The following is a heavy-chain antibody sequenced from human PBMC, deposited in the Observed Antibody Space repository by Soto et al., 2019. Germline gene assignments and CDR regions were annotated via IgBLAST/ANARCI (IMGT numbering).Heavy chain of an antibody. CDR1: GGSISSYY. CDR2: IYYSGST. V-gene: IGHV4-59*08. CDR3: ARRYGDYLDY. D-gene: IGHD4-17*01. J-gene: IGHJ4*02. Sequence: QVQLQESGPGLVKPSETLSLTCTVSGGSISSYYWSWIRQPPGKGLEWIGYIYYSGSTNYNPSLKSRVTISVDTSKNQFSLKLSSVTAADTAVYYCARRYGDYLDYWGQGTLVTVSS.